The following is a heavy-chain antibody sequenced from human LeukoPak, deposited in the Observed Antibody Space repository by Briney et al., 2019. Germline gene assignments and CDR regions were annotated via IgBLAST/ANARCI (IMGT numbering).Heavy chain of an antibody. V-gene: IGHV1-69*13. CDR1: GGTLSSYA. CDR2: IIPIFGTA. D-gene: IGHD1-26*01. J-gene: IGHJ5*02. Sequence: ASVKVSCKASGGTLSSYAISWVRQAPGQGLEWMGGIIPIFGTANYAQKFQGRVTITADESTSTAYMELSSLRSEDTAVYYCARDRSGSYSVSWFDPWGQGTLVTVSS. CDR3: ARDRSGSYSVSWFDP.